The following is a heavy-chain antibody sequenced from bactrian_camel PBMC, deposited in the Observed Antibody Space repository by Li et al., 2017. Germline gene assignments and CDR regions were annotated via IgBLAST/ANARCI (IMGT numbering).Heavy chain of an antibody. D-gene: IGHD5*01. CDR2: IYTGGGSI. V-gene: IGHV3S1*01. Sequence: HVQLVESGGALVQPGGTLTLSCATSGFAFTSYDMNWVRRAPGKGLEWVSSIYTGGGSIYYADSVKGRFTISRENAKNTIYLQMNNLKSEDTALYYCAKEGSVPGEFNNWGQGTQVTVS. J-gene: IGHJ4*01. CDR1: GFAFTSYD. CDR3: AKEGSVPGEFNN.